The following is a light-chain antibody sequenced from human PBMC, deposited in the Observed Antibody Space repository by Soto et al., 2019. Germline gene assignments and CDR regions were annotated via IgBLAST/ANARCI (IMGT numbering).Light chain of an antibody. CDR2: GVS. V-gene: IGKV3-15*01. CDR1: QSVSSK. CDR3: QQYNNWPHT. J-gene: IGKJ2*01. Sequence: EIVMTQSPATLSVSPGERATLSCRASQSVSSKLAWFQQKPGQATSLLIYGVSTRATGVPVRFSGSGSGTEFTLTINSLQSEDFAVYYCQQYNNWPHTVGQGTKLEIK.